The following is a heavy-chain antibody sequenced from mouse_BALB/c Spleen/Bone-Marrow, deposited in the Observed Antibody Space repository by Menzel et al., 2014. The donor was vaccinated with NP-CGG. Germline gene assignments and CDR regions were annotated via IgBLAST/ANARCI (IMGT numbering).Heavy chain of an antibody. CDR2: ISSGSSTI. V-gene: IGHV5-17*02. Sequence: DVKLVESGGGLVQPGGSRKLSCAASGFTFSSFGMHWVRQAPEKGLEWVAYISSGSSTIYYADTVKGRFTISRDNPKNTLFRQMTSLRSEDTAMYYCARDVPLYDVGYFDYWGQGTTLTVSS. D-gene: IGHD2-14*01. CDR1: GFTFSSFG. J-gene: IGHJ2*01. CDR3: ARDVPLYDVGYFDY.